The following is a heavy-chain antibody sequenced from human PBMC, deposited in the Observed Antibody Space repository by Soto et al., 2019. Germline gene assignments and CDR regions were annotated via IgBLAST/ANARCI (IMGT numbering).Heavy chain of an antibody. D-gene: IGHD3-10*01. Sequence: EVQLVESGGGLVKPGGSLRLSCAASGFTFSSYSMNWVRQAPGKGLEWVSSISSSSSYIYYADSVKGRFTISRDNAKNSLYLQMNSLRAEDTAVYYCARRDWDIWFGELLSKPFDYWGQGTLVTVSS. V-gene: IGHV3-21*01. J-gene: IGHJ4*02. CDR3: ARRDWDIWFGELLSKPFDY. CDR2: ISSSSSYI. CDR1: GFTFSSYS.